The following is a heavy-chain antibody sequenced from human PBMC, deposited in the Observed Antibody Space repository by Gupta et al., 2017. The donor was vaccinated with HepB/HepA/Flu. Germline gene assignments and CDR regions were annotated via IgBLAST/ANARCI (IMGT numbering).Heavy chain of an antibody. D-gene: IGHD1-20*01. CDR3: ARSAGITGTYDY. Sequence: QLQESGPGLVKPSETLSLTCTVSGGSISSYYWSCIRQPPGKGLEWIGYIYYSGSTNYNPSLKSRVTISVDTSKNQFSLKLSSVTAADTAVYYCARSAGITGTYDYWGQGTLVTVSS. J-gene: IGHJ4*02. CDR2: IYYSGST. V-gene: IGHV4-59*08. CDR1: GGSISSYY.